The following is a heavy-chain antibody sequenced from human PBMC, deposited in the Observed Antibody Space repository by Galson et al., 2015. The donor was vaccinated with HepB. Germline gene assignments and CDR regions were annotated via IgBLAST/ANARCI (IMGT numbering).Heavy chain of an antibody. CDR2: LYTGGNT. Sequence: SLRLSCAASGFIVSNNYMNWVRQAPGKGLEWVSVLYTGGNTYYADSVKGGFTISRDYSKNTLYLQMNSLRAEDTAVYYCARVPITAYGGCGGFGYWGQGTLVTGSS. J-gene: IGHJ4*02. D-gene: IGHD2-21*01. V-gene: IGHV3-66*01. CDR3: ARVPITAYGGCGGFGY. CDR1: GFIVSNNY.